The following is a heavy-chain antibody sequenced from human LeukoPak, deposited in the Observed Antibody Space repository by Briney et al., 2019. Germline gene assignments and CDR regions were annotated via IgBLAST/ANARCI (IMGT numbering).Heavy chain of an antibody. CDR3: ARDLGSSWFEPLDY. CDR1: GGSISSSAW. D-gene: IGHD6-13*01. V-gene: IGHV4-4*02. J-gene: IGHJ4*02. Sequence: SETLSLTCAVSGGSISSSAWWSWVRQPPGKGLEFIREVYHSGSTNYNSFLKSRVTISVDKSKNQFSLKLTSATAADTAVYYCARDLGSSWFEPLDYWGQGILVIVSS. CDR2: VYHSGST.